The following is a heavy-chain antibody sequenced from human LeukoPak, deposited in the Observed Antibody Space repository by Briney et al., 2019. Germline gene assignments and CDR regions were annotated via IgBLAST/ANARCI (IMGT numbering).Heavy chain of an antibody. Sequence: ASVKVSCKVSGYTLTELSMHWVRQAPGKGLEWMGGFDPEDGKTIYAQKFQGRVTMTEDTSTDTAYMELSSLRSEDTAVYYYAREYDSSGYPSGYFDYWGQGTLVTVSS. D-gene: IGHD3-22*01. CDR2: FDPEDGKT. CDR1: GYTLTELS. J-gene: IGHJ4*02. V-gene: IGHV1-24*01. CDR3: AREYDSSGYPSGYFDY.